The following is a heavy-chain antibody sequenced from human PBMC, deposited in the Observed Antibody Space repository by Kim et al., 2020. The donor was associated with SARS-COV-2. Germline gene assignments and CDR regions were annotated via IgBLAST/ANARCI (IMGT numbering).Heavy chain of an antibody. CDR2: INPNSGGT. D-gene: IGHD6-19*01. CDR1: GFKFTDYY. J-gene: IGHJ4*02. V-gene: IGHV1-2*06. CDR3: ARDEGGSGWYFFDI. Sequence: ASVKVSCRASGFKFTDYYIHWVRQAPGQGPVWMGRINPNSGGTQYADEFQGRVTMTSDTSSVTVDLELTRLRSDDTAVYYCARDEGGSGWYFFDIWGQGSLITVSS.